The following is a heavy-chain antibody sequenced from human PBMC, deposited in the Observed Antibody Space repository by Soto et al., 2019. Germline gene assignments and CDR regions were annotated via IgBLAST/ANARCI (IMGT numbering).Heavy chain of an antibody. CDR3: TKPRSSLQWPPFDP. CDR2: IIPILGIA. Sequence: ASVKVSCKASGGTFSSYTISWVRHAPGQGLEWMGRIIPILGIANYAQKFQGRVTITADKSTSTAYMELSSLRPDDTAVYYCTKPRSSLQWPPFDPWGHGTQVTVSS. CDR1: GGTFSSYT. V-gene: IGHV1-69*02. D-gene: IGHD6-19*01. J-gene: IGHJ5*02.